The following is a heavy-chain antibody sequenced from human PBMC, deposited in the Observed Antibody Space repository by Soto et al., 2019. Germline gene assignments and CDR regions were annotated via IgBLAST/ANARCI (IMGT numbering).Heavy chain of an antibody. V-gene: IGHV4-39*01. Sequence: QLQLQESGPRLVKPSETLSLTCSVSGGSISSSSYSWGWIRQPPGKGLEWIGTIYYSGSTHYNPALEGRVAISADPPNTPLSLRLSSGTAADPAVYYCGRQPGHCGSTTCFGYYSVDVWGQGTTVTVS. CDR3: GRQPGHCGSTTCFGYYSVDV. D-gene: IGHD2-2*01. CDR1: GGSISSSSYS. CDR2: IYYSGST. J-gene: IGHJ6*02.